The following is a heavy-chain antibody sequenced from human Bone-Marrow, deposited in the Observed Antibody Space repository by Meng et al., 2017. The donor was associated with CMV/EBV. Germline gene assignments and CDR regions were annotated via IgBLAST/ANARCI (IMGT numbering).Heavy chain of an antibody. D-gene: IGHD4-17*01. CDR2: VKGDGSGT. V-gene: IGHV3-74*01. CDR1: GFTFSDYW. Sequence: GGSLRLSCAASGFTFSDYWMHWVRQAPGKGLVWVSRVKGDGSGTTYADSVKGRFTISRDNAKNTLYLQMNSLRAEDTAVYYCVRGANGAYGDYWGQGTLGTVSS. CDR3: VRGANGAYGDY. J-gene: IGHJ4*02.